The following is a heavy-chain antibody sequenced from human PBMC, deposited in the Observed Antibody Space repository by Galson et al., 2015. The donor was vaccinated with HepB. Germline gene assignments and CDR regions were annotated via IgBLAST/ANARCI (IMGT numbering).Heavy chain of an antibody. V-gene: IGHV4-30-2*01. J-gene: IGHJ4*02. Sequence: TLSLTCAVSGGSISSGCYSWNWIRQPPGKGLGWIGYIYHTGSTYYSPSVKSRVTLSVDRSRNQFSLKLTSVTAADTAVYYCATAVLLGWGGSMGYIGGSMGYIDSWGQGTLVPVSS. CDR3: ATAVLLGWGGSMGYIGGSMGYIDS. D-gene: IGHD3-16*01. CDR2: IYHTGST. CDR1: GGSISSGCYS.